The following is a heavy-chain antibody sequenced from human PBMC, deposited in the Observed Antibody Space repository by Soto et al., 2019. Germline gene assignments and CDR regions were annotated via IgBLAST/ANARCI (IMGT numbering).Heavy chain of an antibody. V-gene: IGHV3-23*01. CDR3: VNTRGLIDY. D-gene: IGHD1-1*01. Sequence: DVQLLESGGGLVQPGKSLKLSCAASGFPFDIYTMSWVRQAPGKGLEWVSLIGGSGGGTNYAASVRGRFTTTRDNSKNTLYLHMRSLGPEDTAMYYCVNTRGLIDYWGQGTLVTVSS. CDR2: IGGSGGGT. J-gene: IGHJ4*02. CDR1: GFPFDIYT.